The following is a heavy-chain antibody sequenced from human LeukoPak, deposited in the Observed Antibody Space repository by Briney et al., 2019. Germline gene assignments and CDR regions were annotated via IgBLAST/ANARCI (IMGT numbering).Heavy chain of an antibody. CDR2: LSGSGGST. V-gene: IGHV3-23*01. CDR3: AKDGSLGYDVLTGYSYFDY. J-gene: IGHJ4*02. CDR1: GFTFSTYA. Sequence: PGGSLRLSRAASGFTFSTYAMTWVRQAPGKGLEWVSALSGSGGSTFYADSVQGRFTISRDNSENTLYLQMNSLRAEDTAVYYCAKDGSLGYDVLTGYSYFDYWGQGTLVTVSS. D-gene: IGHD3-9*01.